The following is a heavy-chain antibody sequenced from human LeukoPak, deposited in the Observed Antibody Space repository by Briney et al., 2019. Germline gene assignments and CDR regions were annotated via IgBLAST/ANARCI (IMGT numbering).Heavy chain of an antibody. V-gene: IGHV4-61*02. CDR1: GGSISSGSYY. CDR3: ARDSRHYYYYMDV. CDR2: IYTSGST. D-gene: IGHD2-2*01. J-gene: IGHJ6*03. Sequence: NPAETLSLTCTVSGGSISSGSYYWSWLRQPAGKGLEWIGRIYTSGSTNYNASLKSRVTISVDTSKNQVSLKLSSVTAADTAVYYCARDSRHYYYYMDVWGEGTTVTVSS.